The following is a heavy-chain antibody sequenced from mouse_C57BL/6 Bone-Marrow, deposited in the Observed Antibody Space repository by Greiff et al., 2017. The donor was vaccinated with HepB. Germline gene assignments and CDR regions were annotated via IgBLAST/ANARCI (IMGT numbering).Heavy chain of an antibody. J-gene: IGHJ4*01. CDR3: ASSFYYDYDEYAMDY. D-gene: IGHD2-4*01. V-gene: IGHV5-9*01. CDR1: GFTFSSYT. Sequence: EVQLVESGGGLVKPGGSLKLSCAASGFTFSSYTMSWVRQTPEKRLEWVATISGGGGNTYYPDSVKGRFTISRDNAKNTLYLQMSSLRSEDTALYYCASSFYYDYDEYAMDYWGQGTSVTVSS. CDR2: ISGGGGNT.